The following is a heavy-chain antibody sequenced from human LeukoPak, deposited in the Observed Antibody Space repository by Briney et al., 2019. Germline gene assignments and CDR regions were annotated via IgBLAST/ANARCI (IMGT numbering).Heavy chain of an antibody. CDR3: ARAGWFPDGYYFDY. J-gene: IGHJ4*02. CDR1: GYSISSGYY. CDR2: IYHSGST. Sequence: PSETLSLTCTVSGYSISSGYYWGWIRQPPGKGLEWIGSIYHSGSTYYNPSLKSRVTISVDTSKNQISLKLSSVTAADTAVYYCARAGWFPDGYYFDYWGQGTLVTVSS. D-gene: IGHD3-10*01. V-gene: IGHV4-38-2*02.